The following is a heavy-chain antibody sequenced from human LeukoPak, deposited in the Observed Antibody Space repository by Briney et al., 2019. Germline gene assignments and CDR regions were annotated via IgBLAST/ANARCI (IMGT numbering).Heavy chain of an antibody. CDR3: ARRVRWSRLFDY. V-gene: IGHV4-30-4*08. J-gene: IGHJ4*02. CDR2: IFYSGNT. D-gene: IGHD2-15*01. CDR1: GGSINSGDYY. Sequence: PSETLSLTCTVSGGSINSGDYYWSWLRQPPGKGLEYIGSIFYSGNTYYNPSLKSRVTISVDTSKKQFSLELSSVTAADTAVYYCARRVRWSRLFDYWGQGTLVTVSS.